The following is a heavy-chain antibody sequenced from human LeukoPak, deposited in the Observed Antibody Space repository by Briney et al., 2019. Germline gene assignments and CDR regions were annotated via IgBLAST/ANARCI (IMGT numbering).Heavy chain of an antibody. CDR3: ARTTFTTFVNWFDP. CDR1: GDSVSSKSAA. D-gene: IGHD1-1*01. V-gene: IGHV6-1*01. CDR2: TYYRSMWYN. J-gene: IGHJ5*02. Sequence: SQTLSLTCAISGDSVSSKSAAWNWIRQSPSRGLEWLGRTYYRSMWYNDYAVSVKSRITINPDTSKNQFSLQLSSVTPEDTAVYFCARTTFTTFVNWFDPWGQGTLVTVSS.